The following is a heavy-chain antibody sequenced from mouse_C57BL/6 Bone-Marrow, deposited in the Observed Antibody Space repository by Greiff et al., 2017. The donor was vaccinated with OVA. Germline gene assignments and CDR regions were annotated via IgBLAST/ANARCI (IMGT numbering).Heavy chain of an antibody. Sequence: EVQLQQSGPELVKPGASVKISCKASGYTFTDYYMNWVKQSHGKSLEWIGDINPNNGGTSYNQKFKGKATLTVDKSSSTAYMELRSLTSEDSAVYYCARNYVSSYDAMDYWGQGTSVTVSS. D-gene: IGHD1-1*01. CDR1: GYTFTDYY. V-gene: IGHV1-26*01. CDR3: ARNYVSSYDAMDY. J-gene: IGHJ4*01. CDR2: INPNNGGT.